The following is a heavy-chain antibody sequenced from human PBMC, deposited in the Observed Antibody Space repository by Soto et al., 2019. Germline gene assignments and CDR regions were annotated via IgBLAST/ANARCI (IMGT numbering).Heavy chain of an antibody. CDR2: ISYDGRNK. CDR3: ARGGLYYSASNGYYEGNFVY. J-gene: IGHJ4*02. Sequence: QVQLVESGGGVVRPGRSLRLSCAASGFTFSSYGMHWVRQAPGKGLEWVAIISYDGRNKYYADSVKGRFTLSRDNSKNTLSLQMNSLRPGDTAVYYCARGGLYYSASNGYYEGNFVYWGQGTLVTVSS. D-gene: IGHD3-22*01. CDR1: GFTFSSYG. V-gene: IGHV3-30*03.